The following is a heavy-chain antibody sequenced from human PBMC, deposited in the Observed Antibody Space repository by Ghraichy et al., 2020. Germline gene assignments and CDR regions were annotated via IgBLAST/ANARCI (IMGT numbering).Heavy chain of an antibody. D-gene: IGHD3-22*01. J-gene: IGHJ4*02. CDR2: INHSGST. Sequence: SQTLSLTCAVYGGSFSGYYWSWIRQPPGKGLEWIGEINHSGSTNYNPSLKSRVTISVDTSKNQFSLKLSSVTAADTAVYYCARGWHYDSSGYWAIDYWGQGTLLTVSS. CDR3: ARGWHYDSSGYWAIDY. CDR1: GGSFSGYY. V-gene: IGHV4-34*01.